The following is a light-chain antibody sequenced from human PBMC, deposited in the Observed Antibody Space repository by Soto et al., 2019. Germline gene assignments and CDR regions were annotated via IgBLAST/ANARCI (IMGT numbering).Light chain of an antibody. V-gene: IGLV2-23*03. CDR3: CSYAGSDTFAV. CDR2: EGS. CDR1: SSDVGGYNL. J-gene: IGLJ1*01. Sequence: QSALTQPASVSGSPGQSITISCTGTSSDVGGYNLVSWYQQHPGKAPKLLIREGSKRPSGVSNRFSGSRSGITASLTISGLQDEDEADYYCCSYAGSDTFAVFGTGTKVTVL.